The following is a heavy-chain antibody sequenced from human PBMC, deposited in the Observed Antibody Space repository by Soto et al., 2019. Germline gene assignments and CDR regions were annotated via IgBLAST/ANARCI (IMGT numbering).Heavy chain of an antibody. D-gene: IGHD4-17*01. J-gene: IGHJ4*02. CDR2: IYHSGST. CDR3: ARTHYGDYMYDY. Sequence: SETLSLTCAVSGGSISSGGYSWSWIRQPPGKGLEWIGYIYHSGSTYYNPPLKSRVTISVDRSKNQFSLKLSSVTAADTAVYYCARTHYGDYMYDYWGQGTLVTVSS. CDR1: GGSISSGGYS. V-gene: IGHV4-30-2*01.